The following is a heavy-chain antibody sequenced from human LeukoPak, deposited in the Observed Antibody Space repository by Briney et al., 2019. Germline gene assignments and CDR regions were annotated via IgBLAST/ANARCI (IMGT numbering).Heavy chain of an antibody. CDR1: GGSISSGDYY. CDR2: IYYSGST. Sequence: SETLSLTCTVSGGSISSGDYYWGWIRQPPGKGLEWIGSIYYSGSTYYNPSLKSRVTMSVDTSKNQFSLNLSSVTAADTAVYYCARASGYSYGYYEYWGQGALVTVSS. D-gene: IGHD5-18*01. CDR3: ARASGYSYGYYEY. J-gene: IGHJ4*02. V-gene: IGHV4-39*07.